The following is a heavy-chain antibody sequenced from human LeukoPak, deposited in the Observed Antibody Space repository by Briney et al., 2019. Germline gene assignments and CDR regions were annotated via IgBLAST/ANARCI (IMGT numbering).Heavy chain of an antibody. J-gene: IGHJ4*02. CDR3: ARDEGSAATRGD. V-gene: IGHV1-2*02. CDR2: IKHNSGGT. CDR1: GYTFTAYY. Sequence: SVKLSCKASGYTFTAYYVHWVRQAPGQGLEWMGLIKHNSGGTIYAQMFKGRVTILRDTYISTGYMELSRLPSDDTAVYYCARDEGSAATRGDWGQGTVVSVSS. D-gene: IGHD3-10*01.